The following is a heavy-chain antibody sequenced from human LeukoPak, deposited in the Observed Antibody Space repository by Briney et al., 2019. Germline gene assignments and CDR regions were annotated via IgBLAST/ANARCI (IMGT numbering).Heavy chain of an antibody. CDR3: AREIRFLEWFVSVDI. CDR1: GGSISSYY. J-gene: IGHJ3*02. V-gene: IGHV4-4*07. CDR2: IYTSGST. D-gene: IGHD3-3*01. Sequence: PSETLSLTCTVSGGSISSYYWSWIRQPAGKGLEWIVRIYTSGSTNYNPSLKSLVTMSVDTSKNQFSLKLSSVTAADTAVYYCAREIRFLEWFVSVDIWGQGTMVTVSS.